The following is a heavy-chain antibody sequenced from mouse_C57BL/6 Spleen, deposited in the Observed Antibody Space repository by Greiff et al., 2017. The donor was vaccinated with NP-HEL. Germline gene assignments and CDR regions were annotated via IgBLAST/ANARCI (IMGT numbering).Heavy chain of an antibody. CDR1: GYSFTSYY. CDR3: ARRGYYSNFYYFDY. Sequence: QVQLQQSGPELVKPGASVKISCKASGYSFTSYYIHWVKQRPGQGLEWIGWIYPGSGNTKYNEKFKGKATLTADTSSSTAYMQLSSLTSEDSAVYYCARRGYYSNFYYFDYWGQGTTLTVSS. J-gene: IGHJ2*01. D-gene: IGHD2-5*01. CDR2: IYPGSGNT. V-gene: IGHV1-66*01.